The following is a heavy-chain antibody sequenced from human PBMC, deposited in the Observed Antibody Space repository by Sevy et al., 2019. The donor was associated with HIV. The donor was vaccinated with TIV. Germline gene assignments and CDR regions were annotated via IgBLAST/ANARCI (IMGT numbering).Heavy chain of an antibody. Sequence: GGSLRLSCAASGFTFSRYWMSWVRQAPGKGLEWVANIKQDGSEKYYVDSVKGRFTISRDNAENSLDLQMNSLRADDTAVYYCARVKDDSSGYRFDYWGQGTLVTVSS. V-gene: IGHV3-7*01. CDR1: GFTFSRYW. CDR3: ARVKDDSSGYRFDY. CDR2: IKQDGSEK. J-gene: IGHJ4*02. D-gene: IGHD3-22*01.